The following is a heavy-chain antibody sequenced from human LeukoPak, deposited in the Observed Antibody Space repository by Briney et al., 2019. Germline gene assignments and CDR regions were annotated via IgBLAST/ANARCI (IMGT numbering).Heavy chain of an antibody. J-gene: IGHJ5*02. CDR1: XXSXXNXX. CDR2: XYYTGPX. Sequence: SEXLSLTCTXXXXSXXNXXXXXXXXXXXXXXXWXXFXYYTGPXTHNXSLXSRVXXSVDTSKNQFSLKLSSVTAADTAVYYCARDVVVAATHTWFDPWGQGTLVTVSS. CDR3: ARDVVVAATHTWFDP. V-gene: IGHV4-59*01. D-gene: IGHD2-15*01.